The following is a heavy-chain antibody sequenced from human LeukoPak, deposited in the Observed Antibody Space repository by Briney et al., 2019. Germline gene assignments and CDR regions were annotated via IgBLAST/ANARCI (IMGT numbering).Heavy chain of an antibody. V-gene: IGHV4-4*07. CDR2: IYTSGST. CDR3: ARDGGGYDSNWFDP. J-gene: IGHJ5*02. Sequence: PAETLSLTCTVSGGSISSYYWSWIRQPAGKGLEWIGRIYTSGSTNYNPSLKSRVTMSVDTSKTQFSLKLSSVTAADTAVYYCARDGGGYDSNWFDPWGQGTLVTVSS. CDR1: GGSISSYY. D-gene: IGHD5-12*01.